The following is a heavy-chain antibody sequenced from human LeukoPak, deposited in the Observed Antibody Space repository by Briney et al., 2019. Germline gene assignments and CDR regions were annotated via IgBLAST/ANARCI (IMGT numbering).Heavy chain of an antibody. Sequence: ASVKVSCKTSGYRFTAYPLHWVRQAPGQGLEWLGWMNPHSGETNNAQKFQGRVTMTRDTSISVAYMELSSLRSDNMAVHFCASGMDAEAFQNWGQGTLVIVSS. CDR2: MNPHSGET. CDR3: ASGMDAEAFQN. V-gene: IGHV1-2*02. CDR1: GYRFTAYP. J-gene: IGHJ1*01. D-gene: IGHD2-2*03.